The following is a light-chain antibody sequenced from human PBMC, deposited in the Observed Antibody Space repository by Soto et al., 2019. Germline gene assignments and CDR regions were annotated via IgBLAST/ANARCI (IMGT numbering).Light chain of an antibody. CDR1: QRVSSSY. J-gene: IGKJ5*01. CDR2: GAS. Sequence: EIVLAQSPVTLSLSPGERATLSCSASQRVSSSYLAWYQQKPGQAPRLLIYGASSRAAGIPDRFSGSGSGTDFTLTISRLEPEDFAVYYCQKYGSSPINFGQGTRLEIK. V-gene: IGKV3-20*01. CDR3: QKYGSSPIN.